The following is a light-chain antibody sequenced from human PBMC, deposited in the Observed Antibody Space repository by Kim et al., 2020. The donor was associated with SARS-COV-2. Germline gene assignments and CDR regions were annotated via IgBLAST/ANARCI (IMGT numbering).Light chain of an antibody. J-gene: IGKJ4*01. V-gene: IGKV3-11*01. CDR2: DAS. CDR1: QSASSN. Sequence: LSPGERATLPCRARQSASSNLAWYQQKPGQAPSLLIYDASKRAAGIPARFSGSGSVTDFTLTISSLEPEDFAVYYCQQRNTWPFTFGGETKVDIK. CDR3: QQRNTWPFT.